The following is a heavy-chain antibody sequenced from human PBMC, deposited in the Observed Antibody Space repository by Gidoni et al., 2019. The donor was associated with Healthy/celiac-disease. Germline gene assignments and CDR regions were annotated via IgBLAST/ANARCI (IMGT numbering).Heavy chain of an antibody. Sequence: QVHLVHSGAQVKKPGAAVKVSCQASAYAFTSYAMHWVRQAPGQRLEWMGWINAGNGNTKYSQKFQGRVTITRDKSASTAYMELSSLRSEDTAVYYCARGNYYCYYMDVWGKGTTVTVSS. CDR2: INAGNGNT. V-gene: IGHV1-3*01. J-gene: IGHJ6*03. CDR3: ARGNYYCYYMDV. CDR1: AYAFTSYA.